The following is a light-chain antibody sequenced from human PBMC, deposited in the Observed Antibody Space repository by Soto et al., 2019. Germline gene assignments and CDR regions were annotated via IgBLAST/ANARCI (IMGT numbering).Light chain of an antibody. Sequence: DIQMTQSPSSLSASVGDRVTITCQASQDISNYLNWYQQKPGKAPKLLIYDASNLETGVPSRFSGSGSGTDFTFTISSLQPEDIATYYCQQYDNLPIFGPGTKVD. J-gene: IGKJ3*01. CDR2: DAS. V-gene: IGKV1-33*01. CDR1: QDISNY. CDR3: QQYDNLPI.